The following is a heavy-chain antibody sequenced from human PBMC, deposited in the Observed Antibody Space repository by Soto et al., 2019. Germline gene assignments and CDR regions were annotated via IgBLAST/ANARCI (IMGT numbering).Heavy chain of an antibody. D-gene: IGHD3-16*01. CDR2: INAGNGNT. V-gene: IGHV1-3*05. Sequence: QVQLVQSGAEEKKPGASVKVSCKASGYTFTSYAMHWVRQAPGHRLEWMGWINAGNGNTKYSQKFQGRVTITRDTSASTAYMELSSLRSEDTAVYYCARAVGGPTSNLDYWGQGTLVTVSS. CDR3: ARAVGGPTSNLDY. CDR1: GYTFTSYA. J-gene: IGHJ4*02.